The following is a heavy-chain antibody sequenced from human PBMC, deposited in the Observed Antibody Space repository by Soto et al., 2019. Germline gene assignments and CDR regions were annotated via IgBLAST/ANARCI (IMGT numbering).Heavy chain of an antibody. CDR1: GFSLTTSGVG. J-gene: IGHJ4*02. CDR2: IYWDDDK. D-gene: IGHD3-3*01. V-gene: IGHV2-5*02. Sequence: QITLNESGPTQVKPRQTLTLTCTFSGFSLTTSGVGVGWIRQSPGKAPEWLALIYWDDDKRYSPSLKSRLTITKDTSKYQVVLTMADLDPADTATYSCAHRVLRTVFGLVTTTAIYFDFWGQGTPVAVSS. CDR3: AHRVLRTVFGLVTTTAIYFDF.